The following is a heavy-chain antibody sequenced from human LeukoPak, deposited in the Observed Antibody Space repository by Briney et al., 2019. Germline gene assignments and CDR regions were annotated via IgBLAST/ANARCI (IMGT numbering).Heavy chain of an antibody. Sequence: GGSLRLSCAASGFTFDGYGMSWVRQAPGKGLEWVSRINWNGGSTGYADSVKGRFTISRDNSKNTLFVQMDSLRAEDTAVYYCAKDYGSGDSSPYPFDNWGQGTLVTVSS. J-gene: IGHJ4*02. CDR3: AKDYGSGDSSPYPFDN. V-gene: IGHV3-20*04. CDR1: GFTFDGYG. CDR2: INWNGGST. D-gene: IGHD3-10*01.